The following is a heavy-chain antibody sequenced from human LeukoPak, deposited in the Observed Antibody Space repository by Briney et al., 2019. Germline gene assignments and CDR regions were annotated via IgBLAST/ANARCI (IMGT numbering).Heavy chain of an antibody. CDR2: ISSSGSTI. CDR3: TTAGLHFLAWS. Sequence: GGSLRLSCAASGFTFSSYGMHWVRQAPGKGLEWVSYISSSGSTIYYADSVKGRFTISRDNAKNSLYLQMNSLKTEDTAVYYCTTAGLHFLAWSWGQGTLVTVSS. CDR1: GFTFSSYG. J-gene: IGHJ5*02. V-gene: IGHV3-48*04. D-gene: IGHD3-3*01.